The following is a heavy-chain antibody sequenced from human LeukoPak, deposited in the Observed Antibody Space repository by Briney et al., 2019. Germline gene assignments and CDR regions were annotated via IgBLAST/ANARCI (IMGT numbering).Heavy chain of an antibody. CDR1: GLTFSNHD. CDR2: ISRSGTTI. Sequence: GGSLRLSCAASGLTFSNHDMNWVRQAPGKGLEWLSDISRSGTTIYYADSVKGRFTISRDNAKNSLYLQMNSLRAEDTAVYYCARADRPGTFYAFDIWGQGTMVTVSS. V-gene: IGHV3-48*03. CDR3: ARADRPGTFYAFDI. J-gene: IGHJ3*02.